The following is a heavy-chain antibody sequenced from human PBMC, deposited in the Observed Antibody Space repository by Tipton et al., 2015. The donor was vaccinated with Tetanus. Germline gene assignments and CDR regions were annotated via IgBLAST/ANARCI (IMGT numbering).Heavy chain of an antibody. CDR2: IYESGTT. D-gene: IGHD3-22*01. CDR1: GGSISGGGYS. V-gene: IGHV4-30-2*01. J-gene: IGHJ4*02. Sequence: TLSLTCDVSGGSISGGGYSWRWIRQPPGPGKGLEWIGYIYESGTTHYNPSLKSRVTLSLDMSTNHVSLNLTSVTAADTAVYYCARAVRFYYDSRTYYQYYFDSWGQGTLVTVSS. CDR3: ARAVRFYYDSRTYYQYYFDS.